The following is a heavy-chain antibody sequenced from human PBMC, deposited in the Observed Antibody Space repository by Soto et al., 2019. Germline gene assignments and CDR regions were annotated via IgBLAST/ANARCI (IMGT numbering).Heavy chain of an antibody. CDR2: ISYDGSKK. CDR3: AKDRSNYSSGWDYYYYGMDV. CDR1: GFTFSSYG. Sequence: QVQLVESGGGVVQPGRSLRLSCAASGFTFSSYGMHWVRQAPGKGLELVAVISYDGSKKYYADAVKGRFTISRDNAKNTLYLQRNSLRAEDTAVYYCAKDRSNYSSGWDYYYYGMDVWGQGTTVTVSS. J-gene: IGHJ6*02. D-gene: IGHD6-19*01. V-gene: IGHV3-30*18.